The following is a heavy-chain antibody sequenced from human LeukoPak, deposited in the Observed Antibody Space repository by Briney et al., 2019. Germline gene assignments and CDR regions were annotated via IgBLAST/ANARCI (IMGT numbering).Heavy chain of an antibody. V-gene: IGHV3-74*01. CDR3: AKNIDYATYCYYYGMDV. D-gene: IGHD2/OR15-2a*01. CDR1: GFTFSNYW. CDR2: INSDGSST. Sequence: GGSLRLSCAASGFTFSNYWMHWVRQAPGKGLVWVSRINSDGSSTTYADSVKGRFTISRDDSKNTLYLQMNSLRAEDTAVYYCAKNIDYATYCYYYGMDVWGQGTTVTVSS. J-gene: IGHJ6*02.